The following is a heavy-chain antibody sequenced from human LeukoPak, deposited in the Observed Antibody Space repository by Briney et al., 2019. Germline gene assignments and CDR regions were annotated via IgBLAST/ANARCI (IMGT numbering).Heavy chain of an antibody. CDR2: IYYSGSS. CDR3: AREITWHMDV. J-gene: IGHJ6*03. CDR1: GGSISGSSYY. D-gene: IGHD1-14*01. V-gene: IGHV4-39*07. Sequence: NPSETLSLTCTVSGGSISGSSYYWGWIRQPPGEGLEWIGGIYYSGSSYYNPSLKSRVTISVDTSKNQFSLKLSSVTAADTAVYYCAREITWHMDVWGKGTTVTVSS.